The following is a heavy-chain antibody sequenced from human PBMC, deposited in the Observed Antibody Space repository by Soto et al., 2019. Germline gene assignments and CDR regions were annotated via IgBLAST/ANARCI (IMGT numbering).Heavy chain of an antibody. CDR2: INGGHGNT. J-gene: IGHJ4*02. Sequence: QVQLEQSGAEVKKPGASVKVSCKASGYSFSTYAVHWVRQAPGQRLEWMGWINGGHGNTKYSQKFQGRVTITRDTFASTAYMELSSLRSEDTAVHFCARGGYDYFMVVDYWGQGTLVTVSS. CDR3: ARGGYDYFMVVDY. V-gene: IGHV1-3*01. CDR1: GYSFSTYA. D-gene: IGHD5-12*01.